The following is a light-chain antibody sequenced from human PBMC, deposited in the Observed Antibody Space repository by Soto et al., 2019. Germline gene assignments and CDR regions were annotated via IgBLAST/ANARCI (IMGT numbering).Light chain of an antibody. CDR3: SSYASYISSYV. Sequence: QSALTQPDSVSGSPGQSITISCTGTAGDVGSYNLVSWYQQRPGKAPKLLIYEATKRPLGLSNRFSGSRSGNTASLTISGLQAEDEADYYCSSYASYISSYVVGPGTKVTVL. CDR1: AGDVGSYNL. CDR2: EAT. J-gene: IGLJ1*01. V-gene: IGLV2-23*01.